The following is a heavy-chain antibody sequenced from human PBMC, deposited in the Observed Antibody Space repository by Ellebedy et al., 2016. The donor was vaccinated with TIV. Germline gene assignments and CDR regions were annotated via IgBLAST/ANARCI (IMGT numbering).Heavy chain of an antibody. V-gene: IGHV3-30-3*01. D-gene: IGHD6-19*01. CDR3: ARGEYTRLAVAGTIDY. J-gene: IGHJ4*02. CDR2: ISYDGSNK. Sequence: GESLKISXAASGFTFSSYAMHWVRQAPGKGLEWVAVISYDGSNKYYADSVKGRFTISRDNSKNTLYLQMNSLRAEDTAVYYCARGEYTRLAVAGTIDYWGQGTLVTVSS. CDR1: GFTFSSYA.